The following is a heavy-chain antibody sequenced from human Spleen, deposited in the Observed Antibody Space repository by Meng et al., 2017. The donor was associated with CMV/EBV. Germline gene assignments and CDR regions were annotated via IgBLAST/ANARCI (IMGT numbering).Heavy chain of an antibody. J-gene: IGHJ4*02. D-gene: IGHD1-26*01. Sequence: ASVKVSCKASGYTFTSYDVNWVRQATGQGLEWMGWMNPNSGHTGYPQKFQDRVTISRNTSISTAYMELSSLRSEDTAVYYCARPYSGSYFGYWGQGTLVPVSS. V-gene: IGHV1-8*03. CDR2: MNPNSGHT. CDR1: GYTFTSYD. CDR3: ARPYSGSYFGY.